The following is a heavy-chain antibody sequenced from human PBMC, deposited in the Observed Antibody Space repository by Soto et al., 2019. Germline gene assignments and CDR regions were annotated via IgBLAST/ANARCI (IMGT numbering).Heavy chain of an antibody. CDR2: INPSGST. D-gene: IGHD6-13*01. V-gene: IGHV4-34*01. Sequence: SETLSLTCAVYGGSFSGYYWSWIRQPPGKGLEWIGEINPSGSTNYNPSLKSRVTISVDRSKNQLSLKLTSVTAADTAVFYCARGQTGHSSSWYVYWGQGTLVTAPQ. J-gene: IGHJ4*02. CDR1: GGSFSGYY. CDR3: ARGQTGHSSSWYVY.